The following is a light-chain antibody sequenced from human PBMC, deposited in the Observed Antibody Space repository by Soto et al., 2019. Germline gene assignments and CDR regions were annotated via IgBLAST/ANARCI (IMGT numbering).Light chain of an antibody. CDR2: GAS. V-gene: IGKV3-15*01. J-gene: IGKJ1*01. Sequence: IVLTHSQDTLSLSPLEQENLXFKARQSISNNFAWCQQKPGQVPRLLIYGASNRATGIPARFSGSGSATQFALTISSRQSEDFAVYYCQQYNNWPPAWTFGQGTKVDI. CDR3: QQYNNWPPAWT. CDR1: QSISNN.